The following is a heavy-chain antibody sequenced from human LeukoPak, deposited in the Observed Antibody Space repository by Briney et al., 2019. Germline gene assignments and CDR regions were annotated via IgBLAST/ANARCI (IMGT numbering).Heavy chain of an antibody. D-gene: IGHD1-7*01. J-gene: IGHJ6*02. CDR3: AKDHLEGTKCDYYYYGMDV. V-gene: IGHV3-30*18. CDR1: GFSFSSYG. CDR2: ISYDGSSD. Sequence: GGSLRLSCAASGFSFSSYGMHWVRQAPGKGLDWVAAISYDGSSDYPADSVKGRFTISRDNSKNALYLQMDGLRPDDTAVYFCAKDHLEGTKCDYYYYGMDVWGQGTTVTVSS.